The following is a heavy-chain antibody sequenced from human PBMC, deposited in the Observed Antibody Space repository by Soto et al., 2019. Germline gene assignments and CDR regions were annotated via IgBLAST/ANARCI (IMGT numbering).Heavy chain of an antibody. CDR2: MTGSGSSI. J-gene: IGHJ4*02. CDR1: GFTFSNYE. Sequence: GGSLRLSCAASGFTFSNYEMNWVRQSPGKGLEWVSYMTGSGSSIYYADSVKGRFTISRDNARRSLFLQMNSLRAEDTAVYYCARDQYYYDSDVSRRAFDYWGQGTLVPVSS. CDR3: ARDQYYYDSDVSRRAFDY. D-gene: IGHD3-22*01. V-gene: IGHV3-48*03.